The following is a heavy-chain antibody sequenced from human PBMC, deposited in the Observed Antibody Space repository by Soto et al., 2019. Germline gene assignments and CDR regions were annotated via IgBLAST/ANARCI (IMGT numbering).Heavy chain of an antibody. J-gene: IGHJ6*03. D-gene: IGHD6-19*01. V-gene: IGHV1-8*01. CDR3: ARGGFGSGVDPQTYYYYMDV. Sequence: ASVKVSCKASGYTFTSYDINWVRQATGQGLEWMGWMNPNSGNTGYAQKFQGRVTMTRNTSISTAYMELSSLRSEDTAVYYCARGGFGSGVDPQTYYYYMDVWGKGTTVTVSS. CDR2: MNPNSGNT. CDR1: GYTFTSYD.